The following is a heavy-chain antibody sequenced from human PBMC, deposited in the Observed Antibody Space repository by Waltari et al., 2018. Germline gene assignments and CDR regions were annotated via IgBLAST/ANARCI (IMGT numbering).Heavy chain of an antibody. Sequence: QVQLQQWGAGLLKPSETLSLTCAVYGGPLTSYFWSWIRQPPGKGLEWLGEINHRGSTNDSRSLTSRVTRSGDTAKTQVSPKWKSVTAADTAVDYCARGAFEYYSSSFGKGGWFDPWGQGTLVTVSS. CDR2: INHRGST. D-gene: IGHD3-10*01. CDR1: GGPLTSYF. V-gene: IGHV4-34*01. CDR3: ARGAFEYYSSSFGKGGWFDP. J-gene: IGHJ5*02.